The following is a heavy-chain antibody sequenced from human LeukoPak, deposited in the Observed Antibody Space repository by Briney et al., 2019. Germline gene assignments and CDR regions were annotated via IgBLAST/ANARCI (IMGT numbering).Heavy chain of an antibody. J-gene: IGHJ6*03. V-gene: IGHV3-21*01. CDR3: ARVGPGFNPYYYHSTMDV. Sequence: GGSLRLSCAASAFTFSSYSMNWVRQAPGKGLEWVSSISSSGSYIYYAESVKGRFTISRDNAKNSLYLQMNSLRAEDTAVYYCARVGPGFNPYYYHSTMDVWGKGTPVTVSS. CDR2: ISSSGSYI. D-gene: IGHD1-14*01. CDR1: AFTFSSYS.